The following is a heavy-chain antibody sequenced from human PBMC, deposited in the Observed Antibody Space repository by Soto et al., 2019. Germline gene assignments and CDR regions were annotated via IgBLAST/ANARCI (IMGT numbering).Heavy chain of an antibody. J-gene: IGHJ6*02. V-gene: IGHV1-3*01. D-gene: IGHD6-13*01. Sequence: QVLLVQSEAEVKKPGASVKVSCRASGYSFTHYAVHWVRQAPGQRLEWMGWINAGNGNTKYSQTFQGRVSYTRDTSASAIYMELSSLISEDMAVYFCASSSTWDWADYQFAMDVWGQGTTVTVSS. CDR2: INAGNGNT. CDR1: GYSFTHYA. CDR3: ASSSTWDWADYQFAMDV.